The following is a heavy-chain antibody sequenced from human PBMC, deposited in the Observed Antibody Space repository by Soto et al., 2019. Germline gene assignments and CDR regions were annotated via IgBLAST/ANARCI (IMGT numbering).Heavy chain of an antibody. V-gene: IGHV3-7*01. CDR2: IKQDGSEK. CDR1: GFTFSSYW. CDR3: ASNYCSSTSCYYGMDV. D-gene: IGHD2-2*01. Sequence: LRLSCAASGFTFSSYWMSWVRQAPGKGLEWVANIKQDGSEKYYVDSVKGRFTISRDNAKNSLYLQMNSLRAEDTAVYYCASNYCSSTSCYYGMDVWGQGTTVTVSS. J-gene: IGHJ6*02.